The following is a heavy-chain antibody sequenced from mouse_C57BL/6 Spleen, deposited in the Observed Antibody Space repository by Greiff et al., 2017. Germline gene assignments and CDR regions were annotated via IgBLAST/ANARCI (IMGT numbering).Heavy chain of an antibody. J-gene: IGHJ3*01. CDR1: GFTFSSYG. Sequence: EVMLVESGGDLVKPGGSLKLSCAASGFTFSSYGMSWVRQTPDKRLEWVATISSGGSYTYYPDSVKGRFTISRDNAKNTLYLQMSSLKSEDTAMYYCDGFAYWGQGTLVTVSA. V-gene: IGHV5-6*01. CDR3: DGFAY. D-gene: IGHD1-1*02. CDR2: ISSGGSYT.